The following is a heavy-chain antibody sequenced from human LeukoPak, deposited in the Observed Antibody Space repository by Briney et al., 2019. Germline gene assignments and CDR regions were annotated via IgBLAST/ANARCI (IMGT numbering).Heavy chain of an antibody. Sequence: GSLRLSCAASGFTFSSYSMNWVRQAPGKGLEWIGRSKSKAYNYITQYAAFVQGRLTISRDNSKNSLYLQINSLKTEDTAVYYCARDSSGQGDYWGRGTLVTVSS. D-gene: IGHD3-22*01. CDR2: SKSKAYNYIT. CDR3: ARDSSGQGDY. V-gene: IGHV3-72*01. J-gene: IGHJ4*02. CDR1: GFTFSSYS.